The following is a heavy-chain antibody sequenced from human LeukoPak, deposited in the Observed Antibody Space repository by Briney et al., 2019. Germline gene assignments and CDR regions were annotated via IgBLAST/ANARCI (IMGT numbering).Heavy chain of an antibody. Sequence: SQTLSLTCTVSGGSISSGGYYWSWIRQHPGKGLEWIGYIYYSGGTYYNPSLKSRVTISVDTSKNQFSLKLSSVTAADTAVYYCARGTLTGYYKGHFDYWGQGTLVTVSS. J-gene: IGHJ4*02. CDR3: ARGTLTGYYKGHFDY. CDR1: GGSISSGGYY. D-gene: IGHD3-9*01. V-gene: IGHV4-31*03. CDR2: IYYSGGT.